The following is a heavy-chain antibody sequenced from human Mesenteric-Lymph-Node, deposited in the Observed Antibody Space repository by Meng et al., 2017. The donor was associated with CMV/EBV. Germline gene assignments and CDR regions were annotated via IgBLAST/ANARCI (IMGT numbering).Heavy chain of an antibody. D-gene: IGHD3-9*01. Sequence: SETLSLTCTVSDASISSNNYYWGWIRQPPGRRLEWIGSLYYPGNTYYNPSLKSRVTISADSSKNQFSLNLDSVTAADTAVYYCASQIGILSGYYYVFWGQGTVVTVSS. CDR3: ASQIGILSGYYYVF. J-gene: IGHJ4*02. CDR2: LYYPGNT. CDR1: DASISSNNYY. V-gene: IGHV4-39*07.